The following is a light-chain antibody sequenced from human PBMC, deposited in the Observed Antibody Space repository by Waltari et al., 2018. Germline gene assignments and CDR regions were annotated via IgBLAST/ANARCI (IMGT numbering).Light chain of an antibody. CDR1: QSVFYSSNNKNY. CDR3: QQYYTTPYT. CDR2: WAS. V-gene: IGKV4-1*01. Sequence: DIVMTQSPDSLAVSLGERATINCKSSQSVFYSSNNKNYLAWYQQKPGQPPNLLIYWASTRESGVPDRFSGSGSGTDFILTISSLQAEDVAVYYCQQYYTTPYTFGQGTKLEIK. J-gene: IGKJ2*01.